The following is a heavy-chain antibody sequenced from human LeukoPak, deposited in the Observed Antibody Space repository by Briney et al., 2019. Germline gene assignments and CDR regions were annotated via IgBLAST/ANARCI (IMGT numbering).Heavy chain of an antibody. J-gene: IGHJ4*02. CDR2: INAYNGNT. CDR1: VYIFISYG. D-gene: IGHD1-1*01. CDR3: ARRQGTTLNFDY. Sequence: ASVTVSFMASVYIFISYGFSWVRQAPGQGREGMGWINAYNGNTNYAQNLQGRVTMTTDTSTSTAYMELRSLRSDDTAVYYCARRQGTTLNFDYWGQGTLVTVSS. V-gene: IGHV1-18*01.